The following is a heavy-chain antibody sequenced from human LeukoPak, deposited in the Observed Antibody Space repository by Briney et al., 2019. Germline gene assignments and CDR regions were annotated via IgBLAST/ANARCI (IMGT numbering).Heavy chain of an antibody. CDR2: ISGSGGST. CDR3: AKDRYSGSPYYFDY. V-gene: IGHV3-23*01. D-gene: IGHD1-26*01. J-gene: IGHJ4*02. CDR1: GFTFISYA. Sequence: GGSLRLSCAASGFTFISYAMSWVRQAPGKGLEWVSGISGSGGSTYYADSLKGRVTISRDNSKNTLYLQMNTLRAEDTAVYYCAKDRYSGSPYYFDYWGQGTLVTVSS.